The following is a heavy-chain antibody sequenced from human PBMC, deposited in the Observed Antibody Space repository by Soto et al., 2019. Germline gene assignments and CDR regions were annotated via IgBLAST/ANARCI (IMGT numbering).Heavy chain of an antibody. J-gene: IGHJ6*02. D-gene: IGHD2-2*01. CDR3: ARYAYDYYSGLDV. CDR2: IYHAGST. CDR1: GYSVSSGYY. V-gene: IGHV4-38-2*02. Sequence: SETLSLTCTVSGYSVSSGYYWGWIRQPPGKGLEWIGNIYHAGSTYYNPSLKSRVSISIDASKNQSSLSLTSVTAADTAVYYCARYAYDYYSGLDVWGQGTTVTVSS.